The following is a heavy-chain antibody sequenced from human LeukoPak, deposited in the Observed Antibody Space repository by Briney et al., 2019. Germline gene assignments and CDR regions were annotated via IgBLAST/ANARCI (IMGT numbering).Heavy chain of an antibody. Sequence: SETLSLTCTVSGGSISSYYWSWIRQPPGKGLEWIGYIYYSGSTYYNPSLKSRVTISVDTSKNQFSLKLSSVTAADTAVYYCARAGVVLRYFDWFPLGFDYWGQGTLVTVSP. CDR1: GGSISSYY. J-gene: IGHJ4*02. V-gene: IGHV4-30-4*01. CDR3: ARAGVVLRYFDWFPLGFDY. D-gene: IGHD3-9*01. CDR2: IYYSGST.